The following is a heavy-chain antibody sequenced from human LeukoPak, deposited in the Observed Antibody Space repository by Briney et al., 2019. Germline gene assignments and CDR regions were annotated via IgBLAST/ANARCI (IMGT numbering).Heavy chain of an antibody. D-gene: IGHD3-22*01. CDR3: ARGRDYYDSSARRDFDI. J-gene: IGHJ3*02. CDR1: GGSISSGSYY. CDR2: IYTSGST. Sequence: SQTLSLTCTVSGGSISSGSYYWSWIRQPAGKGLEWIGRIYTSGSTNYNPSLKSRVTISVDTSKNQFSLKLSSVTAADTAVYYCARGRDYYDSSARRDFDIWGQGTMVTVSS. V-gene: IGHV4-61*02.